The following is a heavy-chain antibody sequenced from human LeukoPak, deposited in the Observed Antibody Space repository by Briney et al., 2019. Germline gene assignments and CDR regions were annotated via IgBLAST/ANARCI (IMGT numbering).Heavy chain of an antibody. CDR3: ARDLLNEGNHLDY. J-gene: IGHJ4*02. D-gene: IGHD4-23*01. V-gene: IGHV4-61*01. Sequence: SETLSLTCNVSGGSVSSDSYYWSWIRQPPGKGLESIGYIYYNGYTNYNPSLKSRVTMSLDTSKNQFSLKLSSVTAADTAVYYCARDLLNEGNHLDYWGQGTLVTVSS. CDR1: GGSVSSDSYY. CDR2: IYYNGYT.